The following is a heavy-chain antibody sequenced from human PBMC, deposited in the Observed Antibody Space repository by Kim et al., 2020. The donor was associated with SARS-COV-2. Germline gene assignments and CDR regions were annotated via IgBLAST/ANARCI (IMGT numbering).Heavy chain of an antibody. CDR1: GYTFTSYY. J-gene: IGHJ6*02. D-gene: IGHD6-13*01. CDR3: ARDRWPYSSSWYSSGGMDV. CDR2: INPSGGST. V-gene: IGHV1-46*01. Sequence: ASVKVSCKASGYTFTSYYMYWVRQAPGQGLEWMGIINPSGGSTSYAQKFQGRVTMTRDTSTSTVYMELSSLRSEDTAVYYCARDRWPYSSSWYSSGGMDVWGQGTTVTVSS.